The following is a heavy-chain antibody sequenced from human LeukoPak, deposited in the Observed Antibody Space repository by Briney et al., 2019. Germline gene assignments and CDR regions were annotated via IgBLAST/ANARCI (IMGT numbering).Heavy chain of an antibody. CDR2: IGTAGDP. CDR1: GFTFSSYD. D-gene: IGHD3-10*01. J-gene: IGHJ6*04. V-gene: IGHV3-13*05. Sequence: PGGSLRLSCAASGFTFSSYDMHWVRQATGKGLEWVSAIGTAGDPYYPGSVKGRFTISRENAKNSLYLQMNSLRAEDTAVYYCARGALDRGVITDYYYYGMDVWGKGTTVTVSS. CDR3: ARGALDRGVITDYYYYGMDV.